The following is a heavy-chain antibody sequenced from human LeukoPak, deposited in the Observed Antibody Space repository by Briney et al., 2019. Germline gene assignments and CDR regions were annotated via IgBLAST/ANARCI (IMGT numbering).Heavy chain of an antibody. CDR2: IYYTGNT. D-gene: IGHD3-22*01. Sequence: PSETLSLTCTASGGSISSSRYYWGWIRQPPGKGLEWIGSIYYTGNTYYNPSLKSRVTLSVDTSKNHFSLKLSSVTAADTAVYYCARLTFWDYYDSSGYYGGYWGQGTLVTVSS. CDR1: GGSISSSRYY. CDR3: ARLTFWDYYDSSGYYGGY. J-gene: IGHJ4*02. V-gene: IGHV4-39*02.